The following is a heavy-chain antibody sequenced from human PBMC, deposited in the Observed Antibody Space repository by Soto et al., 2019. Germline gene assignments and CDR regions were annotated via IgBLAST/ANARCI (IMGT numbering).Heavy chain of an antibody. D-gene: IGHD6-25*01. CDR2: IYHSGST. V-gene: IGHV4-4*02. CDR3: ARSPTIAALKYYYRDV. J-gene: IGHJ6*03. Sequence: PSETLSLPCAVSSGNISSRNWWRRVNQPPGKGMEWIGEIYHSGSTNYNPSLKSRVTISVDKSKNQFSLKLSSVTAADTSVYYCARSPTIAALKYYYRDVWGKGTTVTVS. CDR1: SGNISSRNW.